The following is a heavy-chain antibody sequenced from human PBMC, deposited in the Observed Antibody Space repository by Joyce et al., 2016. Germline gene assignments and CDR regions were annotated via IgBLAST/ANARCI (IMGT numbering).Heavy chain of an antibody. V-gene: IGHV1-69*01. D-gene: IGHD3-3*01. J-gene: IGHJ6*02. CDR3: ARGTRYTIFGVMDV. CDR2: IMPIYEVA. CDR1: GGSLRGYA. Sequence: QAQLVQSGAEVKKPGSLVKVSCKASGGSLRGYAITWVREGPGRALECVGGIMPIYEVANYTTWCHGRITITADESTSTVYMDLNSLKSDDTAIYYCARGTRYTIFGVMDVWGQGTTVTVSS.